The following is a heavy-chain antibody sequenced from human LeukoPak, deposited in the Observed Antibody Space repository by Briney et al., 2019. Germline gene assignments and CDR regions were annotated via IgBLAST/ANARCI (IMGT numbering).Heavy chain of an antibody. J-gene: IGHJ4*02. V-gene: IGHV1-2*02. CDR2: INPNSGGT. CDR3: ARALLGIAVAGGAFDY. D-gene: IGHD6-19*01. CDR1: GYTFTGYY. Sequence: ASVKVSCKTSGYTFTGYYMHWVRQAPGQGLEWMGWINPNSGGTNYAQKFQGRVTMTRDTSISTAYMELSRLRSDDTAVYYCARALLGIAVAGGAFDYWGQGTLVTVSS.